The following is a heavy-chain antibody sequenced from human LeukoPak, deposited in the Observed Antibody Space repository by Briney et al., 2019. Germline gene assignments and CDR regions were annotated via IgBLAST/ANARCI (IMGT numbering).Heavy chain of an antibody. J-gene: IGHJ4*02. Sequence: GESLKISCKGSGYSFTSYWIGWVRQMPGKGLEWMGIIYPGDSDTRYSPSFQGQVTISADKSISTAYLQWSSLKASDTAMYYCAKLVGYCSSTSCYPTTYFDYWGQGTLVTVSS. V-gene: IGHV5-51*01. CDR1: GYSFTSYW. CDR2: IYPGDSDT. D-gene: IGHD2-2*01. CDR3: AKLVGYCSSTSCYPTTYFDY.